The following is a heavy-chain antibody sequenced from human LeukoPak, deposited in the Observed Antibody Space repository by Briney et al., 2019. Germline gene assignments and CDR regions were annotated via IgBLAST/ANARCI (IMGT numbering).Heavy chain of an antibody. CDR3: VSPYSSGPPFDY. D-gene: IGHD6-19*01. Sequence: GGSLRLSCAVSGPTFTDFLIAWGRQAPGKGMEWVANIKPDGSEKYYVDSVKGRFTISRDKAENPLYLQLNSLRAAGSCICDCVSPYSSGPPFDYWGQGTLVTVSS. J-gene: IGHJ4*02. V-gene: IGHV3-7*01. CDR1: GPTFTDFL. CDR2: IKPDGSEK.